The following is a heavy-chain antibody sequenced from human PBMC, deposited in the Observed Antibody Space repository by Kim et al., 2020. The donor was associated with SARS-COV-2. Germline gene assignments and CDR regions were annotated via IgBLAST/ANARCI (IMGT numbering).Heavy chain of an antibody. CDR1: GGSISSYY. CDR2: IYYSGST. Sequence: SETLSLTCTVSGGSISSYYWSWIRQPPGKGLEWIGYIYYSGSTNYNPSLKSRVTISVDTSKNQFSLKLSSVTAADTAVYYCATWPAGYYYILTGGLGYYGMDVWGQGTTVTVSS. V-gene: IGHV4-59*01. J-gene: IGHJ6*02. CDR3: ATWPAGYYYILTGGLGYYGMDV. D-gene: IGHD3-9*01.